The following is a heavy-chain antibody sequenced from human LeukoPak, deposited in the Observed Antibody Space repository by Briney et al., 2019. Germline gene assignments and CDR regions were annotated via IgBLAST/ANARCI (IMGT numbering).Heavy chain of an antibody. D-gene: IGHD2-15*01. CDR2: IKSRTDGGTT. CDR3: TTVGSWWYVYWFDP. Sequence: PGGSLRLSCAASGFTFSHAWMSWVRQAPGKGLEWVGHIKSRTDGGTTDYAAPVKGRFTISRDDSKNTLYLQMNNLQSEDTAVYYCTTVGSWWYVYWFDPWGQGTLVTVSS. CDR1: GFTFSHAW. V-gene: IGHV3-15*01. J-gene: IGHJ5*02.